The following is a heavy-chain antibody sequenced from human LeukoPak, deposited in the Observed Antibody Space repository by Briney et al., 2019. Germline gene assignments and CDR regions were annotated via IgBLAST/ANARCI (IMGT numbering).Heavy chain of an antibody. CDR3: ARDHVVVVTAIRDYYYYGMDV. CDR1: GDSVSSNSAA. D-gene: IGHD2-21*02. V-gene: IGHV6-1*01. J-gene: IGHJ6*02. CDR2: TYYRSKLYN. Sequence: SQTLSLTCAISGDSVSSNSAAWNWIRQSPSRGLEWLGRTYYRSKLYNDYAVSVKSRITINPDTSKNQFSLQLNSVTPEDTAVYYCARDHVVVVTAIRDYYYYGMDVWGQGTTVTVSS.